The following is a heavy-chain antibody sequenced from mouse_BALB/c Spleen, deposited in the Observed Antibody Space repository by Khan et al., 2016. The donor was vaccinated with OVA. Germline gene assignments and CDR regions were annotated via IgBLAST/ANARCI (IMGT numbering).Heavy chain of an antibody. J-gene: IGHJ4*01. CDR2: ISYSGST. CDR1: GYSITSNYA. D-gene: IGHD1-1*01. V-gene: IGHV3-2*02. CDR3: ARGNYYGYAMDY. Sequence: EVKLEESGPGLVKPSQSLSLTCTVTGYSITSNYAWNWIRQLPGNKLEWMGYISYSGSTSYNPSLKSRISITRDTSKNQFFLQLNSVTTEDAATYYCARGNYYGYAMDYWSQGTSVTVSS.